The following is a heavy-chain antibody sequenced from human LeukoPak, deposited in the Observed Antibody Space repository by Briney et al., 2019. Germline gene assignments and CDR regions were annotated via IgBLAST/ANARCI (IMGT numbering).Heavy chain of an antibody. D-gene: IGHD4-17*01. Sequence: SETLSLTCTVSGGSISSSSYYWGWNRQPPGKGLEWIGSIYYSGSTYYNPSLKSRVTISVDTSKNQFSLKLSSVTAADTAVYYCARTSYGDYDFDYWGQGTLVTVSS. CDR2: IYYSGST. CDR3: ARTSYGDYDFDY. CDR1: GGSISSSSYY. J-gene: IGHJ4*02. V-gene: IGHV4-39*07.